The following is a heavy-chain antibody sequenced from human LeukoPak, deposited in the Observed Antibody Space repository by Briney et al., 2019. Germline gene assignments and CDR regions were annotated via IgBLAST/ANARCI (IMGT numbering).Heavy chain of an antibody. Sequence: PSVTLSLTCAVSDGSISSNNWWSWVRQPPGKGLEWIGEIYHSGTTTYNPSLKSRVTISVDKSKNQFSLKLSSVTAADTAVYYCARDRVDSSGYYCPYFDYWGQGTLVTVSS. CDR1: DGSISSNNW. CDR3: ARDRVDSSGYYCPYFDY. V-gene: IGHV4-4*02. CDR2: IYHSGTT. J-gene: IGHJ4*02. D-gene: IGHD3-22*01.